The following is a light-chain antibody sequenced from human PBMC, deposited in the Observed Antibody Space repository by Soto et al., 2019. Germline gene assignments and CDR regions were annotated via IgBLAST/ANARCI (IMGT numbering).Light chain of an antibody. CDR1: GSNIGNNY. Sequence: QSVLTQPPSVSAARGQKVTISCSGSGSNIGNNYVSWYQQLPGTAPKLLIYDNNERPSGIPDRFSGSKSGTSATLGITGLQTGDEADYYCGTWDSSLSSVVFGGGTKVTVL. CDR2: DNN. J-gene: IGLJ2*01. V-gene: IGLV1-51*01. CDR3: GTWDSSLSSVV.